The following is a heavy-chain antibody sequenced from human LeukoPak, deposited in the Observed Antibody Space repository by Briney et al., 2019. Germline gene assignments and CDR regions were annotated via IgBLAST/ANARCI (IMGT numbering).Heavy chain of an antibody. CDR1: GFTFSSYG. CDR3: AREIGPIDY. Sequence: PGGSLRLSCAASGFTFSSYGMHWVRQAPGKGLEWVSYISSSSSTIYYADSVKGRFTISRDNAKNSLYLQMNSLRAEDTAVYYCAREIGPIDYWGQGTLVTVSS. J-gene: IGHJ4*02. D-gene: IGHD2-21*01. CDR2: ISSSSSTI. V-gene: IGHV3-48*04.